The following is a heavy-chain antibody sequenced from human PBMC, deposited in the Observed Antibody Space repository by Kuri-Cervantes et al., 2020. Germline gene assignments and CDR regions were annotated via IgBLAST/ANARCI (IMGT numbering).Heavy chain of an antibody. CDR2: INPNSGGT. CDR1: GYTFTGYY. CDR3: ARALGGDYPYYYYYGMDV. J-gene: IGHJ6*02. V-gene: IGHV1-2*02. D-gene: IGHD4-17*01. Sequence: VSCNASGYTFTGYYMHWVRQAPGQRLEWMGWINPNSGGTNYAQKFQGRVTMTRDTSISTAYMELSRLRSDETAVYYCARALGGDYPYYYYYGMDVWGQGTTVTVSS.